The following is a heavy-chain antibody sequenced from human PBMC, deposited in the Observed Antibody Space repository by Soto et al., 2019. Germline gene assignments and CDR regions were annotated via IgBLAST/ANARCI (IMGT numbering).Heavy chain of an antibody. Sequence: GGSLRLSCAASGFTFSSYAMHWVRQAPGKGLEYVSAISSNGGNTYYSNSVKGRFTISRDNSKNTLYLQMSSLRAEDTAVYYSASHPESYDGSGYYKYWGQGTPVTVSS. D-gene: IGHD3-22*01. V-gene: IGHV3-64*04. CDR1: GFTFSSYA. CDR3: ASHPESYDGSGYYKY. J-gene: IGHJ4*02. CDR2: ISSNGGNT.